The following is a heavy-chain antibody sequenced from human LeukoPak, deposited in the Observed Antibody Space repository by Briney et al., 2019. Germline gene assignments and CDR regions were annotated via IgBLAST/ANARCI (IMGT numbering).Heavy chain of an antibody. D-gene: IGHD2-2*02. CDR3: ARDNVVVPAAISGGYYYYGMDV. Sequence: ASVKVSCKASGYTFTSYGISWVRQAPGQGLEWMGWISAYNGNTNYAQKLQGRVTMTTDTSTSTAYMELRSLRSDDTAVYYCARDNVVVPAAISGGYYYYGMDVWGQGTTVTVSS. CDR2: ISAYNGNT. J-gene: IGHJ6*02. CDR1: GYTFTSYG. V-gene: IGHV1-18*01.